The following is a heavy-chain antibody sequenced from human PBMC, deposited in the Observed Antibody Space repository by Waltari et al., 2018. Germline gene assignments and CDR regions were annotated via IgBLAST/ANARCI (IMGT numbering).Heavy chain of an antibody. CDR2: ISNSGDKT. CDR3: AKDYYGSWDLPYYLDH. CDR1: GFTFSSHA. D-gene: IGHD3-10*01. J-gene: IGHJ4*02. Sequence: EVQLLESGGGLVQPGGSLRLSCAVSGFTFSSHAMSWVRQAPGKGLEWVSAISNSGDKTYYADSVKGPFTSSSDNSKNTLYLQMSSLRAEDTAVYHCAKDYYGSWDLPYYLDHWGQGTQVTVSS. V-gene: IGHV3-23*01.